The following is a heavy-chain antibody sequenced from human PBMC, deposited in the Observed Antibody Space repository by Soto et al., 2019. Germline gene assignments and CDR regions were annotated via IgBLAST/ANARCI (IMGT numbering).Heavy chain of an antibody. CDR3: ARVRSGSQFPNYYYYMDV. V-gene: IGHV4-59*01. D-gene: IGHD3-3*01. CDR2: IYYSGST. CDR1: GGSISSYY. Sequence: SETLSLTCTVSGGSISSYYWSWIRQPPGKGLEWIGYIYYSGSTNYNPSLKSRVTISVDTSKNQFSLKLGSVTAADTAVYYCARVRSGSQFPNYYYYMDVWGKGTTVTVSS. J-gene: IGHJ6*03.